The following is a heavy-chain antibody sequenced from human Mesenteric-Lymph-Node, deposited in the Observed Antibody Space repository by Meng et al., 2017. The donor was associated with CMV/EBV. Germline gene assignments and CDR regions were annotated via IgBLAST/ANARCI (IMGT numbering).Heavy chain of an antibody. CDR1: GFTFGDHY. CDR3: ARAFYDSSGWYDWVDAFDI. J-gene: IGHJ3*02. CDR2: TRNKANSYTT. D-gene: IGHD6-19*01. Sequence: GESLKISCAASGFTFGDHYMDWVRQAPGKGLEWVGRTRNKANSYTTEYAASVKGRFTISRDDSKNSLYLQMNSLKTEDTAVYYCARAFYDSSGWYDWVDAFDIWGQGTMVTVSS. V-gene: IGHV3-72*01.